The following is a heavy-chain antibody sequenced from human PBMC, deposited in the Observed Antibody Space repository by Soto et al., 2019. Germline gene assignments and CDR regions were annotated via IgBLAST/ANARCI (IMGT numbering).Heavy chain of an antibody. V-gene: IGHV1-46*03. Sequence: GASVKVSCKASGYTFTSYYMHWVRQAPGQGLEWMGIINPSGGSTSYAQKFQGRVTMTRDTSTSTVYMELSSLRSEDTAVYYCARGGELYGPEPYYYYYYMDVWGKGTTVTVS. CDR3: ARGGELYGPEPYYYYYYMDV. D-gene: IGHD1-26*01. CDR1: GYTFTSYY. CDR2: INPSGGST. J-gene: IGHJ6*03.